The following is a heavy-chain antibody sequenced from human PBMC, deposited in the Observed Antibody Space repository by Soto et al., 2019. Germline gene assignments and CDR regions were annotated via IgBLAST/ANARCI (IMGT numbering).Heavy chain of an antibody. D-gene: IGHD3-22*01. Sequence: GGSLRLSCAASGFTFSSYAMSWVRQAPGKGLEWVSAISGSGGSTYYADSVKGRFTISRDNSKNTLYLQMNSLRAEDTAVYYCAKDRTNYYDSSGPEYYFDYWGQGTLVTVSS. CDR1: GFTFSSYA. J-gene: IGHJ4*02. CDR2: ISGSGGST. V-gene: IGHV3-23*01. CDR3: AKDRTNYYDSSGPEYYFDY.